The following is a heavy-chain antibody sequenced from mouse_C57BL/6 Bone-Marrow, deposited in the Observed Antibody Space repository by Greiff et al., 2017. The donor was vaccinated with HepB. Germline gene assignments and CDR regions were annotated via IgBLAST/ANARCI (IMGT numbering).Heavy chain of an antibody. Sequence: VKLMESGPELVKPGASVKISCKASGYAFSSSWMNWVKQRPGKGLEWIGRIYPGDGDTNYNGKFKGKATLTADKSSSTAYMQLSSLTSEDSAVYFCARNDYDEGDFDYWGQGTTLTVSS. CDR1: GYAFSSSW. J-gene: IGHJ2*01. D-gene: IGHD2-4*01. CDR3: ARNDYDEGDFDY. V-gene: IGHV1-82*01. CDR2: IYPGDGDT.